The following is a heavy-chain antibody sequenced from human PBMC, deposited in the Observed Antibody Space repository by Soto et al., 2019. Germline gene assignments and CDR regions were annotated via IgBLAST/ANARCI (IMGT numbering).Heavy chain of an antibody. CDR2: ISAYNGDT. V-gene: IGHV1-18*01. J-gene: IGHJ6*03. CDR3: ARERGVAPPVAGNTHYYYYMDV. Sequence: QDQLVQSGGEVKKPGASVKVSCKASGYSFTNYGITWVRQAPGQGFEWMGWISAYNGDTNYAQKLQGRVTMTTDASTSTAYLELRSLRPAGTPVYYCARERGVAPPVAGNTHYYYYMDVWGKGTTVTVSS. D-gene: IGHD6-19*01. CDR1: GYSFTNYG.